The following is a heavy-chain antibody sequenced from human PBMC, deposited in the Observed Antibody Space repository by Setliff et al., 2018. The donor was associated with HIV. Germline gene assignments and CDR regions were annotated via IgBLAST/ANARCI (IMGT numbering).Heavy chain of an antibody. D-gene: IGHD5-12*01. CDR3: AFSKQMATMAFDY. Sequence: SETLSLTCTVSGGSISRSSYFWTWIRQRPGQGLEWIGYIYYNGRVSYSEKTYYSPSLKSRVTISVDSSKNQFSLKLSSVTAADTAVYYCAFSKQMATMAFDYWGQGALVTVSS. CDR1: GGSISRSSYF. V-gene: IGHV4-31*03. CDR2: IYYNGRVSYSEKT. J-gene: IGHJ4*02.